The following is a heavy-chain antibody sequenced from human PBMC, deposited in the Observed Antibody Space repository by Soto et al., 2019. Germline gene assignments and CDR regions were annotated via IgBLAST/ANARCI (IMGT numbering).Heavy chain of an antibody. D-gene: IGHD3-10*01. CDR1: GGTFSSYT. CDR3: ATTSPNYYGSGVMGHV. CDR2: IIPILGIA. Sequence: QVQLVQSGAEVKKPGSSVKVSCKASGGTFSSYTISWVRQAPGQGLEWMGRIIPILGIANYAQKFQGRVTITADKSTSTAYMELRRLRSEDTAVYYCATTSPNYYGSGVMGHVWGQGTTVTVSS. V-gene: IGHV1-69*02. J-gene: IGHJ6*02.